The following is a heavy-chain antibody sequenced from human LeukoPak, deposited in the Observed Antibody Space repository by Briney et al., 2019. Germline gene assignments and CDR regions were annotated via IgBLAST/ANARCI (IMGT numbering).Heavy chain of an antibody. J-gene: IGHJ4*02. V-gene: IGHV3-30*18. D-gene: IGHD4-23*01. Sequence: PGGSLRLSCAASGFTFSSYGMHWVRQAPGKGLEWVAVISYDGSNKYYADSVKGRFTISRDNSKNTLYLQVNSLRAEDTAVYYCANGRVVTPGSMGHYWGQGTLVTVSS. CDR2: ISYDGSNK. CDR3: ANGRVVTPGSMGHY. CDR1: GFTFSSYG.